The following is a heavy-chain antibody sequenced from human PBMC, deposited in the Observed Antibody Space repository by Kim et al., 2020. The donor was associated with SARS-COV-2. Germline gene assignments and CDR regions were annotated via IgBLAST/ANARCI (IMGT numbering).Heavy chain of an antibody. CDR2: MNPNSGNT. J-gene: IGHJ6*02. V-gene: IGHV1-8*01. D-gene: IGHD3-10*01. CDR1: GYTFTSYD. CDR3: AREGYGSGSYSYYYYGMDV. Sequence: ASVKVSCKASGYTFTSYDINWVRQATGQGLEWMGWMNPNSGNTGYAQKFQGRVTMTRNTSISTAYMELSSLRSEDTAVYYCAREGYGSGSYSYYYYGMDVWGQGTTVTVSS.